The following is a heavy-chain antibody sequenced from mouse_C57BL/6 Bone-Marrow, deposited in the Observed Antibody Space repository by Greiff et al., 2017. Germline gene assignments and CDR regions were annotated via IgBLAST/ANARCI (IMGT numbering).Heavy chain of an antibody. CDR1: GISITTGNYR. Sequence: DVQLQESGPGLVKPSQTVFLTCTVTGISITTGNYRWSWIRQFPGNKLEWIGYIYYSGTITYNPSLTSRTTITRDTPKNQFFLEMNSLTAEDTATYYCAREAYYSNYEGYFDVWGTGTTVTVSS. J-gene: IGHJ1*03. CDR3: AREAYYSNYEGYFDV. CDR2: IYYSGTI. D-gene: IGHD2-5*01. V-gene: IGHV3-5*01.